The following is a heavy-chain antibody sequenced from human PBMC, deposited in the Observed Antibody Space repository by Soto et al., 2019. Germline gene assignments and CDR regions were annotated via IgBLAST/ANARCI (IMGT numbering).Heavy chain of an antibody. V-gene: IGHV3-23*01. CDR1: GFTFRSFA. J-gene: IGHJ6*02. CDR3: ARDVLPTNYYYGMDV. Sequence: PGGSLRLSCAASGFTFRSFAMSWVRQAPGKGLEWVSGMSGSGGTTYYADSVKGRFTISRDNSKNTLYLQMNGLRAEDTAVYYCARDVLPTNYYYGMDVWGQGTTVTVSS. D-gene: IGHD1-1*01. CDR2: MSGSGGTT.